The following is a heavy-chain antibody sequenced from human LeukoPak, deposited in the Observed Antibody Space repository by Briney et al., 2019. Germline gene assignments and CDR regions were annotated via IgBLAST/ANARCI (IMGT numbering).Heavy chain of an antibody. D-gene: IGHD5-18*01. CDR3: ARGRVSDSTLVSWFDS. CDR2: IIQISPTG. Sequence: PVKVSCQASGGAFSGHAISWVRQAPGQGLEWMGGIIQISPTGNYAQKFQGRLTITMDEFTTTAIMELTRLRSEDTAVYYCARGRVSDSTLVSWFDSWGQGTLVTVSS. V-gene: IGHV1-69*05. J-gene: IGHJ5*01. CDR1: GGAFSGHA.